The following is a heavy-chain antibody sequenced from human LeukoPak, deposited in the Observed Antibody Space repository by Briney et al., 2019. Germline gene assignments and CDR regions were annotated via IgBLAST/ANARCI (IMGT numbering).Heavy chain of an antibody. CDR3: AKDLVGGDYYDSSVPWDY. CDR2: ISGSGGST. D-gene: IGHD3-22*01. V-gene: IGHV3-23*01. CDR1: GFTFSSYA. J-gene: IGHJ4*02. Sequence: PGGSLRLSCAASGFTFSSYAMSWVRQAPGKGLEWVSAISGSGGSTYYADSVKGRFTISRDNSKNTLYLQMNSLRAEDTAVYYCAKDLVGGDYYDSSVPWDYWGQGTLVTVSS.